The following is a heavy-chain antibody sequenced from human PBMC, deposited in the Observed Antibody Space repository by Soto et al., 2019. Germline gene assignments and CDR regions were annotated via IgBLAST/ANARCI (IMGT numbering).Heavy chain of an antibody. CDR3: GKGGIPMIVVATATFYFAS. D-gene: IGHD3-22*01. CDR1: GYTFTSYG. CDR2: ISAYNGNT. J-gene: IGHJ4*02. Sequence: GASVKVSCKASGYTFTSYGISWVRQAPGQGLEWMGWISAYNGNTNYAQKLQGRATMTTDTSTSTAYMELRSLRSDDTAVYFCGKGGIPMIVVATATFYFASWGQGSLVTVSS. V-gene: IGHV1-18*01.